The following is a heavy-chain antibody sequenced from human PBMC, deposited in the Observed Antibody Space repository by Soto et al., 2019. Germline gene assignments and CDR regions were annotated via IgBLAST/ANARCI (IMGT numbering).Heavy chain of an antibody. D-gene: IGHD4-17*01. J-gene: IGHJ4*02. CDR2: ISSSSSYI. Sequence: GGSLRLSCAASGFTFSSYSMNWVRQAPGKGLEWVSSISSSSSYIYYADSVKGRFTISRDNAKNSLYLQMNSLRAEDTAVYYCARAPPIGPSGDSTYFDYWGQGTLVTVSS. CDR3: ARAPPIGPSGDSTYFDY. CDR1: GFTFSSYS. V-gene: IGHV3-21*01.